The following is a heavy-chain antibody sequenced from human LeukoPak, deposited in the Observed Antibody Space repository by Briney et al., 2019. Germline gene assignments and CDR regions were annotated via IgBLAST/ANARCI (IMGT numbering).Heavy chain of an antibody. V-gene: IGHV4-59*01. J-gene: IGHJ5*01. CDR2: IRNGGTI. CDR1: GGSLSSFY. D-gene: IGHD6-19*01. CDR3: ARAVFGNSGWYPEGLDS. Sequence: SETLSLTCSVSGGSLSSFYWNWIRQAPGKRLEWIGYIRNGGTINYNPSLRSRLTLSMDTSKNQLSLRLDSVTAADTAIYYCARAVFGNSGWYPEGLDSWGQGSLVTVSS.